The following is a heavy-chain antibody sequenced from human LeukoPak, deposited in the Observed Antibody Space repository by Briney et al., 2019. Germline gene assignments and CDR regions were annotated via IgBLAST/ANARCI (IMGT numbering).Heavy chain of an antibody. V-gene: IGHV3-13*04. CDR1: GFTFSSYD. D-gene: IGHD2-15*01. CDR3: ARANPYCSGGSCYADAFDI. J-gene: IGHJ3*02. CDR2: ICTAGDT. Sequence: GGSLRLSCAASGFTFSSYDMHWVRHAPGKGLEWVSAICTAGDTYYPGSVKGRFTISRENAKNSLYLQMNSLRAGDTAVYYCARANPYCSGGSCYADAFDIWGQGTMVTVSS.